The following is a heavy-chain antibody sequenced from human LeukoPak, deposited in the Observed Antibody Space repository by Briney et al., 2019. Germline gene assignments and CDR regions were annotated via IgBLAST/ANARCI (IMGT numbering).Heavy chain of an antibody. V-gene: IGHV3-20*04. J-gene: IGHJ3*02. CDR3: ARSSVSAYAFDI. Sequence: GGSLRLSCAASGFTFDDYGMSWVRQGPGKGLEWVSGINWNGGSTVYADSVKGRSTISRDNAKKSLYLQMNSLRAEDTALYYCARSSVSAYAFDIWGQGTMVTVSS. D-gene: IGHD6-6*01. CDR2: INWNGGST. CDR1: GFTFDDYG.